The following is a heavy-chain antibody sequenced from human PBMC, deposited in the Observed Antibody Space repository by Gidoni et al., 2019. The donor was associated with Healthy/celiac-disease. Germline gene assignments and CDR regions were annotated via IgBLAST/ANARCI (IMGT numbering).Heavy chain of an antibody. D-gene: IGHD6-19*01. V-gene: IGHV3-23*01. CDR3: AKGRTMGSGWYGGGY. CDR2: ISGSGGST. J-gene: IGHJ4*02. CDR1: GFTFISYA. Sequence: EVQLLESGGGLVQPGGPLRLSGAASGFTFISYAMSWVRQAPGKGLEWVSAISGSGGSTYYADSVKGRFTISRDNSKNTLYLQMNSLRAEDTAVYYCAKGRTMGSGWYGGGYWGQGTLVTVSS.